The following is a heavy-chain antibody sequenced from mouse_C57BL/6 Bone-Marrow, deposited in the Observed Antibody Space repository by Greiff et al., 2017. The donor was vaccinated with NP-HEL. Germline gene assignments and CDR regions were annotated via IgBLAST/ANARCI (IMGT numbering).Heavy chain of an antibody. J-gene: IGHJ2*01. Sequence: EVQGVESGGDLVKPGGSLKLSCAASGFTFSSYGMSWVRQTPDKRLEWVATISSGGSYTYYPDSVKGRFTISRDNAKNTLYLQRSSLKSEYTAMYYCARRAVTNYFDYWGQGTTLTVSS. V-gene: IGHV5-6*01. D-gene: IGHD2-5*01. CDR2: ISSGGSYT. CDR3: ARRAVTNYFDY. CDR1: GFTFSSYG.